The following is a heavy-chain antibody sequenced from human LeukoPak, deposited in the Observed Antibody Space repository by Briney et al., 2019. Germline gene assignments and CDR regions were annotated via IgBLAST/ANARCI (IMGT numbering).Heavy chain of an antibody. V-gene: IGHV1-2*02. J-gene: IGHJ4*02. CDR3: ARTPKVPAAQATDY. Sequence: ASVKVSCKASGYTFTGYYMHWVRQAPGQGLEWMGWINPDSGGTNYAQKFQGRVTMTRDTSISTAYMELSRLRSDDTAVYYCARTPKVPAAQATDYWGQGTLVTVSS. CDR2: INPDSGGT. D-gene: IGHD2-2*01. CDR1: GYTFTGYY.